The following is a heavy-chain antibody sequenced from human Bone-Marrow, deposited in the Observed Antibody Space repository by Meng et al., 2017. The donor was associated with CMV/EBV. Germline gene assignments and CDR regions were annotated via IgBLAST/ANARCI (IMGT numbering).Heavy chain of an antibody. CDR2: ISAYNGNT. D-gene: IGHD2-2*01. J-gene: IGHJ6*02. V-gene: IGHV1-18*01. CDR3: ARDLDIVVVPAADPPKYGMDV. Sequence: ASVKVSCKASGYTFTSYGISWVRQAPGQGLEWMGWISAYNGNTNYAQKLQGRVTMTTDTSTSTAYMELRSLRSDDTAVYYWARDLDIVVVPAADPPKYGMDVWGQGTTVTVSS. CDR1: GYTFTSYG.